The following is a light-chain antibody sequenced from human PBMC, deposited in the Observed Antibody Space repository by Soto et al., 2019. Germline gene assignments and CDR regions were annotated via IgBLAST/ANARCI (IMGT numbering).Light chain of an antibody. CDR1: SSDFGCYNY. Sequence: QSALTQPRSVSGSPGQSVTISCTGTSSDFGCYNYVSWYQQHPGKAPKLMIYDVSKRPSGVPDCFSGSKSGNTASLTISGLLAEDEADYYCCSYAGNYTHVFGTGTKLTVL. V-gene: IGLV2-11*01. CDR3: CSYAGNYTHV. J-gene: IGLJ1*01. CDR2: DVS.